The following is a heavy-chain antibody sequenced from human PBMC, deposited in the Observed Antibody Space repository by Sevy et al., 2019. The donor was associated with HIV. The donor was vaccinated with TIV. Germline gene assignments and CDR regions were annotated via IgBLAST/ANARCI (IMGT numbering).Heavy chain of an antibody. V-gene: IGHV3-30-3*01. CDR1: GFAFTNYYA. CDR3: ARPRANYVDHYFFYAMDV. D-gene: IGHD4-17*01. Sequence: GESLKISCAASGFAFTNYYAMHWVRQAPGKGLEWVSLISYDGSDKYYADSVKGRFTISRDNFKNTLYLQMNSLTTGDTAVYYCARPRANYVDHYFFYAMDVWGQGTTVTVSS. J-gene: IGHJ6*02. CDR2: ISYDGSDK.